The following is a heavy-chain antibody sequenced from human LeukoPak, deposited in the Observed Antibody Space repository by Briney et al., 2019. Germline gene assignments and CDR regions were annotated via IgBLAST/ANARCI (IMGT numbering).Heavy chain of an antibody. CDR1: GYTFTSYG. CDR3: ARDGIVVVPAATWNDY. Sequence: ASVKVSCKASGYTFTSYGISWVRQAPGRGLEWMGWISANNGNTNYAQKLQGRVTMTTDTSTSTAYMELRSLRSDDTAVYYCARDGIVVVPAATWNDYWGQGTLVTVSS. J-gene: IGHJ4*02. CDR2: ISANNGNT. D-gene: IGHD2-2*01. V-gene: IGHV1-18*01.